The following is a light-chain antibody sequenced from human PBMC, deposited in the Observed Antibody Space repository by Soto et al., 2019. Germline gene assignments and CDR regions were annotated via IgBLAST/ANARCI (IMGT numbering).Light chain of an antibody. CDR1: SSDVGGYNY. J-gene: IGLJ2*01. CDR2: EVS. Sequence: QSALTQPPSASGSPGQSVTISCTGTSSDVGGYNYVSWYQHHPGKGPKLMIYEVSKRTSGVPDRFSGSKSGNTASLTVSGLQAEDEAYYYCSSFAGSNTVFGGGTKLTVL. CDR3: SSFAGSNTV. V-gene: IGLV2-8*01.